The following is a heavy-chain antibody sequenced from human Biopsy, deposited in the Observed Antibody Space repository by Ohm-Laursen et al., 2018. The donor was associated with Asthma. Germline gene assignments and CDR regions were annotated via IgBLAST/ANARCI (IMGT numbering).Heavy chain of an antibody. CDR3: ARDYDGDYVQRHLPIAY. CDR1: GGTFSTFG. V-gene: IGHV1-69*13. Sequence: GASVKVSCKASGGTFSTFGISWVRQAPGQGLEWMGRIIPFYGTATYAQNFQGRLTLTADESTSTAYMELSSLRSEDTAVYFCARDYDGDYVQRHLPIAYWGQGTLVTVSS. CDR2: IIPFYGTA. J-gene: IGHJ4*02. D-gene: IGHD4-17*01.